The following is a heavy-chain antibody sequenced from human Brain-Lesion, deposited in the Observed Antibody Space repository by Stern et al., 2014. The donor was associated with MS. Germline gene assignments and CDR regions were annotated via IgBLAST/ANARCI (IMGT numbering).Heavy chain of an antibody. CDR1: GGTFSSYT. V-gene: IGHV1-69*09. Sequence: VQLEESGAEVKKPGSSVKVSCKTSGGTFSSYTITWVRQAPGQGLEWMGRIISLLDIEDYAQKVKGRVTITADKSTSTAYMELSSLRSEDTAVYYCARESTGDAFDIWGQGTMVTVSS. J-gene: IGHJ3*02. CDR3: ARESTGDAFDI. CDR2: IISLLDIE. D-gene: IGHD3-10*01.